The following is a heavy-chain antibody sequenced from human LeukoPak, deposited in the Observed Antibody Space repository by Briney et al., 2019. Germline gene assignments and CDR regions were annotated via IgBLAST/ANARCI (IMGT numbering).Heavy chain of an antibody. CDR2: ISSSSSTI. V-gene: IGHV3-48*02. J-gene: IGHJ4*02. D-gene: IGHD1-26*01. CDR1: GFTFSSYN. Sequence: GGSLRLSCAASGFTFSSYNMNWVRQAPGKGLEWVSYISSSSSTIYYADSVKGRFTISRDNAKNSLYLQMNSLRDEDTAVYYCARVMYSGSYYSVDYWGQGTLVTVSS. CDR3: ARVMYSGSYYSVDY.